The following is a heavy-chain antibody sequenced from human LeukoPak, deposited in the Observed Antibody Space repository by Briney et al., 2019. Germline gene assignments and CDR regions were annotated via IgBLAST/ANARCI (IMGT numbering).Heavy chain of an antibody. CDR2: IRYDGRNK. J-gene: IGHJ4*02. Sequence: GESLRLSCAASGFTFSSYWMSWVRQAPGKGLQGVAYIRYDGRNKYSADSVRGRFTIYRDNSKSTLYLQMNSLRPEDTAVYYCAKGGSNNWSFDNWGQGTLVTVSS. D-gene: IGHD1-1*01. CDR1: GFTFSSYW. CDR3: AKGGSNNWSFDN. V-gene: IGHV3-30*02.